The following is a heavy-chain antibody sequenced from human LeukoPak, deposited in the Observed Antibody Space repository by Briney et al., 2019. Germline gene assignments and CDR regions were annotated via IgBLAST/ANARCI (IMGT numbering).Heavy chain of an antibody. Sequence: GGSLRLSCAASGFTVRRNYMSWDRQAPGKGLEWVSIIHSGGNTQYADSVKGRFTISRDISKNTLFLQMNSLRPEDTAVYYCARAGGYGDYAFTFDYWGQGPLVTVSS. V-gene: IGHV3-53*01. CDR3: ARAGGYGDYAFTFDY. CDR1: GFTVRRNY. CDR2: IHSGGNT. D-gene: IGHD4-17*01. J-gene: IGHJ4*02.